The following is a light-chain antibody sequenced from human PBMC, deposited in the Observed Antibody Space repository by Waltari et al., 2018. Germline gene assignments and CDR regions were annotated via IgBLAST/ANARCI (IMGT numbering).Light chain of an antibody. J-gene: IGKJ1*01. V-gene: IGKV3-20*01. CDR1: QSVVRS. Sequence: EIVLTQSPGTLSLSPGERATLSCRASQSVVRSLAGYQKKPGQAPRLLLSGASIRATGIPDRFSGGGSGTDFSLTISRLEPEDFAAYHCQHYVRLPVTFGQGTKVEIK. CDR2: GAS. CDR3: QHYVRLPVT.